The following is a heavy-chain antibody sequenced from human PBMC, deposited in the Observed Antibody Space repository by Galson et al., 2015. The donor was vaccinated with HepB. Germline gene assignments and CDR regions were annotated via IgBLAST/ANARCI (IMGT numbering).Heavy chain of an antibody. J-gene: IGHJ4*02. CDR2: IYHSGST. D-gene: IGHD3-22*01. CDR1: GYSISSGYY. Sequence: SETLSLTCTVSGYSISSGYYWGWIRQPPGKRLEWIGSIYHSGSTYYNPSLKSRVTISVDTSKNQFSLKLSSVTAADTAVYYCAVYDSSGYDFDYWGQGTLVTVSS. V-gene: IGHV4-38-2*02. CDR3: AVYDSSGYDFDY.